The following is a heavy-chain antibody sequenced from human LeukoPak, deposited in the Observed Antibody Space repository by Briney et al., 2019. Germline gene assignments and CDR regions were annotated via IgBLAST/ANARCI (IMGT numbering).Heavy chain of an antibody. CDR2: IASSGTTI. CDR3: APLAVASDFDY. V-gene: IGHV3-48*03. CDR1: GFTFSSYA. D-gene: IGHD6-19*01. Sequence: PGGSLRLSCAASGFTFSSYAMSWVRQAPGKGLEWVSKIASSGTTIYYADSVKGRFSISRDNAMSSLYLQMNSLRVEDTAVYYCAPLAVASDFDYWGQGALVTVSS. J-gene: IGHJ4*02.